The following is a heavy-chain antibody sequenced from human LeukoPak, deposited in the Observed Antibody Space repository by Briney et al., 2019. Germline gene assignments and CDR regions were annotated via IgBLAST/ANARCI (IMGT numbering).Heavy chain of an antibody. J-gene: IGHJ4*02. CDR3: AREEYGCSSTSCYGQGY. D-gene: IGHD2-2*01. Sequence: SETLSLTCAVYGGSFSGYYWSWIRQPPGEGLEWIGEINHSGSTNYNPSLKSRVTISVDTSKNQFSLKLSSVTAADTAVYYCAREEYGCSSTSCYGQGYWGQGTLVTVSS. CDR1: GGSFSGYY. CDR2: INHSGST. V-gene: IGHV4-34*01.